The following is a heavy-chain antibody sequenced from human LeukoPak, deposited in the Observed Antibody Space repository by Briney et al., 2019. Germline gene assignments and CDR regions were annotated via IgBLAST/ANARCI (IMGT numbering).Heavy chain of an antibody. J-gene: IGHJ2*01. CDR2: IKQDGSEK. D-gene: IGHD4-17*01. V-gene: IGHV3-7*01. CDR3: ARGGNHGDYWYFDL. Sequence: NIKQDGSEKYYVDSVKGRFTISRDNAETSLHLQMNSLRAEDTAVYYCARGGNHGDYWYFDLWGRGTLVTVSS.